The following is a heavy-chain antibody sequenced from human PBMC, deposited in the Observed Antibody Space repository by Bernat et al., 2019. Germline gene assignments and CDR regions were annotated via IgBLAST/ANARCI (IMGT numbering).Heavy chain of an antibody. CDR3: ASQKRDSWNGGTYDF. Sequence: QVQLQESGPGLVKPSETLSLTCTVSGASISTFYWGWIRQPPGKGLEWIGYIHYTGSTNSNPSLGSRVTMSLDTSKSHFSLQLSSVTAADTAVYYCASQKRDSWNGGTYDFWGQGTMVTVSS. J-gene: IGHJ3*01. V-gene: IGHV4-59*08. CDR1: GASISTFY. D-gene: IGHD1-1*01. CDR2: IHYTGST.